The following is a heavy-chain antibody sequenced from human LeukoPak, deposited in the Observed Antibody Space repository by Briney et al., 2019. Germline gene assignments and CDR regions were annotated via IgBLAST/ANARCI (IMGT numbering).Heavy chain of an antibody. J-gene: IGHJ4*02. Sequence: GGSLRLSCAASGFTFDDYGMSWVRQAPGKGLEWVSGINWNGGSTGYADSVKGRFTISRDNAKNSLYLQMNSLRAEDTALNYCARSGLYYYDSSGLGYWGQGTLVTVSS. D-gene: IGHD3-22*01. CDR3: ARSGLYYYDSSGLGY. V-gene: IGHV3-20*04. CDR2: INWNGGST. CDR1: GFTFDDYG.